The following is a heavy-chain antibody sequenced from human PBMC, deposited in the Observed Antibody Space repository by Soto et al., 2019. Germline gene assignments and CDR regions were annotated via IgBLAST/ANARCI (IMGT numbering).Heavy chain of an antibody. CDR3: ANRYCSGGSCSADY. D-gene: IGHD2-15*01. CDR1: GFTFSSYA. J-gene: IGHJ4*02. Sequence: EVQLLESGGGLVQPGGSLRLSCAASGFTFSSYAMSWVRQAPGKGLEWVSAISGSGGSTYYADSVKGRFTISRDTSKNTLYLQMNSLRAEDTAVYYCANRYCSGGSCSADYWGQGTLVTVSS. V-gene: IGHV3-23*01. CDR2: ISGSGGST.